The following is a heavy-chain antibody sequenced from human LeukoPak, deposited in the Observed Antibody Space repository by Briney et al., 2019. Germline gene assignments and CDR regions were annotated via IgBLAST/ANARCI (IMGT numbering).Heavy chain of an antibody. Sequence: PGGSLRLSCAASGFTFSSYNMNWVRQAPGKGLEWVSSISSSSSYIYYADSVKGRFTISRDNAKNSLYLQMNSLRAGDTAVYYCARVPLRGSWYLTYWGQGTLVTVSS. V-gene: IGHV3-21*01. J-gene: IGHJ4*02. CDR3: ARVPLRGSWYLTY. CDR1: GFTFSSYN. CDR2: ISSSSSYI. D-gene: IGHD6-13*01.